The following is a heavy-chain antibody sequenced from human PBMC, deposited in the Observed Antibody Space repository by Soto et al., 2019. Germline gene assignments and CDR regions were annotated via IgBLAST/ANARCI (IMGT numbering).Heavy chain of an antibody. J-gene: IGHJ4*02. CDR3: AREGLIGLTSFDY. D-gene: IGHD2-21*02. CDR1: GLTFSSYT. CDR2: IDSSSSHK. V-gene: IGHV3-21*01. Sequence: PGGSLRLSCAASGLTFSSYTMNWVRQAPGKGLEWVSSIDSSSSHKYYADSVKGRFTTSRDNAENSLYLQMNSLRADDTAVYYCAREGLIGLTSFDYWGQGTLVTVSS.